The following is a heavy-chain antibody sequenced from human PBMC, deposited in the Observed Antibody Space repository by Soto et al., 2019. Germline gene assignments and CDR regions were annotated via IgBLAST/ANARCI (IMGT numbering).Heavy chain of an antibody. Sequence: GGSLRLSCAASGFTFSSYGMHWVRQAPGKGLEWVAVISYDGSNKYYADSVKGRFTISRDNSKNTLYLQMNSLRAEDTAVYYCAMIASSSSHSPNFDYWGQGTLVTVSS. V-gene: IGHV3-30*03. CDR2: ISYDGSNK. CDR1: GFTFSSYG. CDR3: AMIASSSSHSPNFDY. J-gene: IGHJ4*02. D-gene: IGHD3-22*01.